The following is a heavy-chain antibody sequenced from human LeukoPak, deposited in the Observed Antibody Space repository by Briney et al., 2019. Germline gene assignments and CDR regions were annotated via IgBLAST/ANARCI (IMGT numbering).Heavy chain of an antibody. CDR3: AKDRRSRGVIIPDGIDY. D-gene: IGHD3-10*01. V-gene: IGHV3-30*18. CDR1: GFTFSSYG. Sequence: GRSLRLSCAASGFTFSSYGMHWVRQAPGKGLEWVAVISYDGSNKYYADSVKGRFTISRDNSKNTLYLQMNSLRAEDTAVHYCAKDRRSRGVIIPDGIDYWGQGTLVTVSS. CDR2: ISYDGSNK. J-gene: IGHJ4*02.